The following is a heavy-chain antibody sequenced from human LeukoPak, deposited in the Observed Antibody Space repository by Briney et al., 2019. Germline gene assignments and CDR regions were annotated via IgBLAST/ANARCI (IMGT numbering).Heavy chain of an antibody. Sequence: ASVKVSCKASGYTFTSYGISWVRQAPGQGGEWMGWIRAYNGNTKYAQKLQGRVTMTTDTSTSTAYMELRSLRSDDTAVYYYARDVDYYDSSGYYYVVSDYYYYSMAVWGQGTTVTVSS. V-gene: IGHV1-18*01. J-gene: IGHJ6*02. D-gene: IGHD3-22*01. CDR3: ARDVDYYDSSGYYYVVSDYYYYSMAV. CDR1: GYTFTSYG. CDR2: IRAYNGNT.